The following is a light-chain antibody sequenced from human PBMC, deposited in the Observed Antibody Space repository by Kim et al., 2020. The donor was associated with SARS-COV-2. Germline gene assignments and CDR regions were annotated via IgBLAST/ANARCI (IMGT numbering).Light chain of an antibody. J-gene: IGLJ2*01. CDR3: AAWDDSLNGQVV. CDR2: SDK. V-gene: IGLV1-44*01. Sequence: QEVTISCSGSSSNIGSNTVNWYQQLSGKAPKLLIYSDKQRPSGVPARCSGSKSGTSAFLAISGLQSADEADYYCAAWDDSLNGQVVFGGGTQLTVL. CDR1: SSNIGSNT.